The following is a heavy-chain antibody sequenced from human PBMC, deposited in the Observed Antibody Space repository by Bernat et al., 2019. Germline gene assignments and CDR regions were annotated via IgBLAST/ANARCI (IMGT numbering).Heavy chain of an antibody. V-gene: IGHV4-34*02. CDR1: GGSFSGYY. Sequence: QVQLQQWGAGLLKPSGTLSLNCAVYGGSFSGYYWTWIRQPPGKGLEWIGEVNHDGNTNYNPSLKSRVTISGDTSKNQFSLKERSVTAADTAVYFCARGVTAGPNFDSWGRGTLVTVSS. D-gene: IGHD6-13*01. CDR3: ARGVTAGPNFDS. J-gene: IGHJ4*02. CDR2: VNHDGNT.